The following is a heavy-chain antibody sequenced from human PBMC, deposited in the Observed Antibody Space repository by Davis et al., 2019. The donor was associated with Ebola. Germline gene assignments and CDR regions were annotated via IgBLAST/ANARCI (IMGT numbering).Heavy chain of an antibody. CDR1: GFTFSSYS. CDR3: ARGSVADRPMFYGMDV. J-gene: IGHJ6*04. D-gene: IGHD6-6*01. CDR2: ISSSSRYI. V-gene: IGHV3-21*01. Sequence: GESLKISCAASGFTFSSYSMNWVRQAPGKGLEWVSFISSSSRYIYYADSVKGRFTISRVNAKDSVFLQMNSLRAEDTAVYYCARGSVADRPMFYGMDVWGKGTTVTVSS.